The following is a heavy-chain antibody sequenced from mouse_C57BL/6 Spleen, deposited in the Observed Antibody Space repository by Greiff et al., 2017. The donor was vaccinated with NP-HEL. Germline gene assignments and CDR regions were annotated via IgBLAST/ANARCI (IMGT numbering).Heavy chain of an antibody. V-gene: IGHV1-22*01. Sequence: VQLQQSGPELVKPGASVKMSCKASGYTFTDYNMHWVKQSHGKSLEWIGYINPNNGGTSYNQKFKGKATLTVNKSSSTAYMELRSLTSEDSAVYYCASYDGYYLAWFAYWGQGTLVTVSA. CDR1: GYTFTDYN. J-gene: IGHJ3*01. CDR3: ASYDGYYLAWFAY. D-gene: IGHD2-3*01. CDR2: INPNNGGT.